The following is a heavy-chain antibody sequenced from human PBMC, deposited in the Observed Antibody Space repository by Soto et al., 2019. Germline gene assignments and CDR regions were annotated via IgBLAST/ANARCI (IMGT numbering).Heavy chain of an antibody. CDR2: INSDGSST. J-gene: IGHJ4*02. Sequence: GWSLRLSCAASGFTFSSSWMHWVRQAPGKGLVWVSLINSDGSSTGYADSVKGRFTISRDNAKNTLYLQMNSLRAEDTAVYYCAREIFYWGQGNLVTVS. V-gene: IGHV3-74*01. CDR1: GFTFSSSW. D-gene: IGHD2-15*01. CDR3: AREIFY.